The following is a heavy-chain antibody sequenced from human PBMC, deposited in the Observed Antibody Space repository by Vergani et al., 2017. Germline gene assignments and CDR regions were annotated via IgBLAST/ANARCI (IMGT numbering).Heavy chain of an antibody. J-gene: IGHJ5*02. CDR3: AGHSTVEWLVKLGWIVP. CDR1: GTSVSSGTHY. V-gene: IGHV4-39*01. Sequence: QVQLQESGPGLVRPSETLSLTCSVSGTSVSSGTHYWNWIRQPPGKGLEWIASIYYSGSTYYNPSLKSRVTISVDTSKNQFSLKLGSVTAADTAVYFWAGHSTVEWLVKLGWIVPWGQGILVTVSS. CDR2: IYYSGST. D-gene: IGHD6-19*01.